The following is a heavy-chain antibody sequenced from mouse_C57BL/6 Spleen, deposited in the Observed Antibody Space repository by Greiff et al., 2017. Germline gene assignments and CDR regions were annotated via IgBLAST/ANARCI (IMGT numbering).Heavy chain of an antibody. CDR1: GYAFSSSW. CDR2: IYPGDGDT. Sequence: QVQLQQSGPELVKPGASVKISCKASGYAFSSSWMNWVKQRPGKGLEWIGRIYPGDGDTNYYGKFKGKATLAAGKSSSTAYMQLSSLTTEDPAVYFCANNYGSSYFTRVDYWGQGTTLTVSS. D-gene: IGHD1-1*01. J-gene: IGHJ2*01. CDR3: ANNYGSSYFTRVDY. V-gene: IGHV1-82*01.